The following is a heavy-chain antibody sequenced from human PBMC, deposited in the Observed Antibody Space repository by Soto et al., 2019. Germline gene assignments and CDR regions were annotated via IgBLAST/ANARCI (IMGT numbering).Heavy chain of an antibody. V-gene: IGHV3-30-3*01. D-gene: IGHD6-19*01. CDR1: GFTFSSYA. Sequence: QVQLVESGGGVVQPGRSLRLSCAASGFTFSSYAMHWVRQAPGKGLEWVAVISYDGSNKYYADSVKGRFTISRDNSKNTLYLQMNSLRAEDTAVYYCARSNLVYSSGWYDTTCDYWGQGTLVTVSS. J-gene: IGHJ4*02. CDR3: ARSNLVYSSGWYDTTCDY. CDR2: ISYDGSNK.